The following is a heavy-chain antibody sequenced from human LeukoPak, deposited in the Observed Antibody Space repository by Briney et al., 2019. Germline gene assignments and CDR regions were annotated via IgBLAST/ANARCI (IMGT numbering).Heavy chain of an antibody. CDR3: ARAILTPSGYVWHFDL. V-gene: IGHV4-59*06. D-gene: IGHD3-3*01. Sequence: PSETLSLTCTVSGGSISSYYWSWIRQPPGKGLEWIGYNTYYNPSLKSRVTISVDTSKNQFSLKLSSVTAADTAVYYCARAILTPSGYVWHFDLWGRGTLVTVSS. CDR2: NT. J-gene: IGHJ2*01. CDR1: GGSISSYY.